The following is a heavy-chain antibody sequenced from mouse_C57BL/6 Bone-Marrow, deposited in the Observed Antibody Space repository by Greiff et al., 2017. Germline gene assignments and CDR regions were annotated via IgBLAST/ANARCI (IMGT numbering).Heavy chain of an antibody. CDR1: GYTFTSYW. CDR2: IDPSDSYT. D-gene: IGHD1-1*01. V-gene: IGHV1-50*01. J-gene: IGHJ1*03. CDR3: ARSITTVVYWYFDV. Sequence: VKLMESGAELVKPGASVKLSCKASGYTFTSYWMQWVKQRPGQGLEWIGEIDPSDSYTNYNQKFKGKATLTVDTSSSTAYMQLSSLTSEDSAVYYCARSITTVVYWYFDVWGTGTTVTVSS.